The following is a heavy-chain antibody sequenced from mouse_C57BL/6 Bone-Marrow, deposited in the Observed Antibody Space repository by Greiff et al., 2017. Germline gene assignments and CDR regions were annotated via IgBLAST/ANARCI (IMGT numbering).Heavy chain of an antibody. CDR3: ARPFITTVVATDY. D-gene: IGHD1-1*01. CDR2: INPNNGGT. V-gene: IGHV1-26*01. CDR1: GYTFTDYY. Sequence: VQLKQSGPELVKPGASVKISCKASGYTFTDYYMNWVKQSHGKSLEWIGDINPNNGGTSYNQKFKGKATLTVDKSSSTAYMELRSLTSEDSAVYYCARPFITTVVATDYWGQGTTLTVSS. J-gene: IGHJ2*01.